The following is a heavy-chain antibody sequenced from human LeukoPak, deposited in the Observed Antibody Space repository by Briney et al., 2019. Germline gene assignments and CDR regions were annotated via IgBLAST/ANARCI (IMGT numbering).Heavy chain of an antibody. V-gene: IGHV3-11*04. CDR1: GFTFSNAY. D-gene: IGHD6-19*01. J-gene: IGHJ4*02. CDR3: ARDTTTVAAVRTFDY. Sequence: GGSLRLSCAASGFTFSNAYMNWVRQAPGKGLEWVSYINSFSSVMYYADSVRGRFTISRDDAKNSLYLQMNSLRDEDAAIYYCARDTTTVAAVRTFDYWGQGTLVAVSS. CDR2: INSFSSVM.